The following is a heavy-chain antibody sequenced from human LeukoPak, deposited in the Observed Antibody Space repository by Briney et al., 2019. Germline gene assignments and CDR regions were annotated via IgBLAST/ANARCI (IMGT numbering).Heavy chain of an antibody. D-gene: IGHD3-10*01. Sequence: SETLSLTCAVYGGSFSGYYWSWIRQPPGKGLEWIGEINHSGSTNYNPSLKSRVTISVDTSKNQFSLKLSSVTAADTAVYYCAGGQVLLWFGELLHNWFDPWGQGTLVTVSS. V-gene: IGHV4-34*01. CDR3: AGGQVLLWFGELLHNWFDP. CDR2: INHSGST. J-gene: IGHJ5*02. CDR1: GGSFSGYY.